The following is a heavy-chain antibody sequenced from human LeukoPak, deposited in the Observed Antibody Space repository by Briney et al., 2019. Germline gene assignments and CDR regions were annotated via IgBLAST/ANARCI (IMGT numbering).Heavy chain of an antibody. Sequence: GGSLRLSCAASGFTFSSYSMNWVRQAPGKGLEWVSYISSSSSTIYYADSVKGRFTISRDNAKNSLYLQMNSLRAEDTAVYYCARDLLLWFGELWGPFDYWGQGTLVPVSS. J-gene: IGHJ4*02. CDR2: ISSSSSTI. V-gene: IGHV3-48*01. D-gene: IGHD3-10*01. CDR1: GFTFSSYS. CDR3: ARDLLLWFGELWGPFDY.